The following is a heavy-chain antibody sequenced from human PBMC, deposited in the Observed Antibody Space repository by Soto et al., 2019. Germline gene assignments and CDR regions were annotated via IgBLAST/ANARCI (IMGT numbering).Heavy chain of an antibody. CDR3: ARGVRAGVEY. V-gene: IGHV1-8*01. CDR1: GYSFTSLD. J-gene: IGHJ4*02. D-gene: IGHD1-26*01. CDR2: MQPSTGRT. Sequence: QVQLVQSGAEVSEPGASVKVSCKSSGYSFTSLDITGVRQTAGQGLEWMGWMQPSTGRTGYAQKFQGSVTMTRDTSINTAYMALYTLTSDDPAFYYCARGVRAGVEYLGEATLVTVSS.